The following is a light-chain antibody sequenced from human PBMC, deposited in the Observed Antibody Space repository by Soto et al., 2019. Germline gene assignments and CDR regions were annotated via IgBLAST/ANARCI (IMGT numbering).Light chain of an antibody. CDR3: QQAYSLPLT. CDR2: WAT. CDR1: QSSFDRSYDQKY. J-gene: IGKJ3*01. V-gene: IGKV4-1*01. Sequence: DIVMTQSPAFMAVSLGERATMNCKYSQSSFDRSYDQKYLAWYQQKPGQPPKLLIYWATARESGVPDRFSGSGSETDFTLTISSMQAEDAAVYYCQQAYSLPLTFGPGTKVDI.